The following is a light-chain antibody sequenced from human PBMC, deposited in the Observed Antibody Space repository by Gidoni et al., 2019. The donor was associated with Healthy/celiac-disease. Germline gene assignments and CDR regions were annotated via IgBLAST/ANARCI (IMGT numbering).Light chain of an antibody. V-gene: IGKV1-39*01. CDR1: QSISSY. Sequence: DIQMTQSPSSLSASVGDRVTITCRAIQSISSYLNWYHQKPGKAHKLLIYAASSLQSGVPSRFSGSVSGTDFTLTISSLQPEDFATYYCQQSYSTPLTFGGGTKVEIK. CDR2: AAS. CDR3: QQSYSTPLT. J-gene: IGKJ4*01.